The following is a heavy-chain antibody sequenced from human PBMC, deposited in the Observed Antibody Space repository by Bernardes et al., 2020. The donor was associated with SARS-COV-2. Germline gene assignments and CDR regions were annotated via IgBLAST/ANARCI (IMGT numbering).Heavy chain of an antibody. CDR1: GYNLTKLS. J-gene: IGHJ4*02. CDR2: FDPEDGER. CDR3: ATDRGAAPVKWLRLVTRSRWRGYLDF. D-gene: IGHD5-12*01. V-gene: IGHV1-24*01. Sequence: ASVKVSCKVSGYNLTKLSMHWVRQAPGKGLEWMGGFDPEDGERFYAQKFQGRVTMTEDTSTDTAYMELSSLTAEDTAVYYCATDRGAAPVKWLRLVTRSRWRGYLDFWGQGTLVTVSS.